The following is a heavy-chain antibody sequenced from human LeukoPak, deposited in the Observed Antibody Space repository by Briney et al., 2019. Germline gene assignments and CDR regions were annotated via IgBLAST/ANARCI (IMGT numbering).Heavy chain of an antibody. D-gene: IGHD3-9*01. Sequence: GGSLRLSCAASGFTFSSYAMSWVRQPPGKGLEWVSAISGSGGSTYYADSVKGRFTISRDNSKNTLYLQMNSLRAEDTAVYYCAKGYDILTGYQSWFDPWGQGTLVTVSS. V-gene: IGHV3-23*01. CDR2: ISGSGGST. CDR1: GFTFSSYA. J-gene: IGHJ5*02. CDR3: AKGYDILTGYQSWFDP.